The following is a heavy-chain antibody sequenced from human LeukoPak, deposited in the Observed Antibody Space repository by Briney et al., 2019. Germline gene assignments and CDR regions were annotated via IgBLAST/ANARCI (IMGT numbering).Heavy chain of an antibody. Sequence: GASVKVSCKPSVYTYTAFYIYWVRQAPGQGLEWMGWINPNSGGTNYPQKFQGRVTMTRDTSIGTAYMELSGLRSDDTAMYYCAVRSTVAIPIYWGQGTLVTVSS. D-gene: IGHD5-12*01. V-gene: IGHV1-2*02. CDR2: INPNSGGT. CDR3: AVRSTVAIPIY. CDR1: VYTYTAFY. J-gene: IGHJ4*02.